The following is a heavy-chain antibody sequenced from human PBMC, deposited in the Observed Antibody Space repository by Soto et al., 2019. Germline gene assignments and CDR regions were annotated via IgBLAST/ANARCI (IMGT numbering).Heavy chain of an antibody. CDR1: GGSFSGYY. D-gene: IGHD4-17*01. CDR3: ARAVDYGDRRTFDY. J-gene: IGHJ4*02. V-gene: IGHV4-34*01. Sequence: SETLSLTCAVYGGSFSGYYWSWIRQPPGKGLEWIGEINHSGSTNYNPSLKSRVTISVDTSKNQFSLKLSSVTAADTAVYYCARAVDYGDRRTFDYWGQGTLVTVSS. CDR2: INHSGST.